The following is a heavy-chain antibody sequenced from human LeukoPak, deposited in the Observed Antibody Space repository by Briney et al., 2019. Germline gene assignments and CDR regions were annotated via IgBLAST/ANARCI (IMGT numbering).Heavy chain of an antibody. D-gene: IGHD3-22*01. CDR2: IRSKANSYAT. CDR3: TRHMDSNDY. CDR1: GFTFSGSA. J-gene: IGHJ4*02. Sequence: GGSLRLSCAASGFTFSGSAMHWVRQASGKGLEWVGRIRSKANSYATAYAASVKGRFTISRDDSKNTAYPQMNSLKTEDTAVYYCTRHMDSNDYWGQGTLVTVSS. V-gene: IGHV3-73*01.